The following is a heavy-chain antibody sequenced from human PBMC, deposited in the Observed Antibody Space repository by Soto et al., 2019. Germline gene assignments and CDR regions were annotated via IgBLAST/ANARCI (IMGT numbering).Heavy chain of an antibody. J-gene: IGHJ5*02. Sequence: WLSXRLSGSAAVLTCMIHCSIWFRRAAGKGLELVANIKTDGSEKYYADSVKGRFTVSRYNTQNSVFLQMNSLRAEDTAVYYCTRVHMIEVQAAPNSLDTWGQGTRV. CDR1: VLTCMIHC. V-gene: IGHV3-7*04. CDR3: TRVHMIEVQAAPNSLDT. D-gene: IGHD3-16*01. CDR2: IKTDGSEK.